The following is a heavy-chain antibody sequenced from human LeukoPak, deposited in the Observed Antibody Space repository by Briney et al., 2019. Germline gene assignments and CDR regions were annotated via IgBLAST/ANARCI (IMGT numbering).Heavy chain of an antibody. CDR1: GGSFSGYY. J-gene: IGHJ4*02. D-gene: IGHD3-22*01. CDR3: ARGYNIDSSGIGFDY. CDR2: INHSGST. V-gene: IGHV4-34*01. Sequence: SETLSLTCAVYGGSFSGYYWSWIRQPPGKGLEWIGEINHSGSTNYNPSLKSRVTISVDTSKNRFSLKLSSVTAADTAVYYCARGYNIDSSGIGFDYWGQGTLVTVSS.